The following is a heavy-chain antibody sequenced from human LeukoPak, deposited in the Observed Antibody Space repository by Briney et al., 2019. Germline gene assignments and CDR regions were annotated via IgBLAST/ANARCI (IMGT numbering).Heavy chain of an antibody. Sequence: PSETLSLTCTVSGGSISSSSYYWGWIRQPPGKGLEWIGSIYYSGSTYYNPSLKSRVTISVDTSKNQFSLKLSSVTAADTAVYYCARHGYPRITMIVVVNRDAFDIWGEGTMVTVSS. CDR2: IYYSGST. CDR3: ARHGYPRITMIVVVNRDAFDI. CDR1: GGSISSSSYY. V-gene: IGHV4-39*01. J-gene: IGHJ3*02. D-gene: IGHD3-22*01.